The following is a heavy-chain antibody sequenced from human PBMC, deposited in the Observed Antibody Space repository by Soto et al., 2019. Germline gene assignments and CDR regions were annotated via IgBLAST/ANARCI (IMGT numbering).Heavy chain of an antibody. CDR2: IYTGGST. CDR3: ARAYGGNPALFDP. J-gene: IGHJ5*02. Sequence: EVQLVESGGGLIQPGGSLRLSCAASGFTFSRDYMSWVRQAPGKGLEWVSVIYTGGSTYYADSVKGRFTFSRDNSKNTLYLQMNSLRAEDTAVYYCARAYGGNPALFDPWGQGTLVTVSS. D-gene: IGHD4-17*01. CDR1: GFTFSRDY. V-gene: IGHV3-53*01.